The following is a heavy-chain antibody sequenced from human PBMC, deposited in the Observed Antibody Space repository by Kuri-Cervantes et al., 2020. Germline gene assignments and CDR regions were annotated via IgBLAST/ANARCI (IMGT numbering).Heavy chain of an antibody. CDR2: FIPIFGTA. V-gene: IGHV1-69*06. CDR3: ARGRRMAVAGTWFDY. D-gene: IGHD6-19*01. CDR1: GGTFSSYA. Sequence: SVKVSCKASGGTFSSYAISWVRQAPGQGLEWMGGFIPIFGTANYAQKFQGRVTITADKSTSTAYMELSSLRSEDTAVYYCARGRRMAVAGTWFDYWGQGTLVTVSS. J-gene: IGHJ4*02.